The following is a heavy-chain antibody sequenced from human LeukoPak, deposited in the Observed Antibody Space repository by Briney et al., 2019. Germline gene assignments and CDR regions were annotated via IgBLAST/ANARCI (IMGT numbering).Heavy chain of an antibody. J-gene: IGHJ4*02. Sequence: GGSLRLSCAASGFTFSSYSMNWDRQAPGKGLEWVSSISSSSSYIYYADSVKGRFTISRDNAKNSLYLQMNSLRAEDTAVYYCARGSWSGLPGVDYWGQGTLVTVSS. CDR1: GFTFSSYS. CDR2: ISSSSSYI. V-gene: IGHV3-21*01. D-gene: IGHD3-3*01. CDR3: ARGSWSGLPGVDY.